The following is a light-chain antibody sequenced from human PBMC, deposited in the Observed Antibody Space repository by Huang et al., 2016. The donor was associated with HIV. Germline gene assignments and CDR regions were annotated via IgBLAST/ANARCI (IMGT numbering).Light chain of an antibody. CDR2: WAS. V-gene: IGKV4-1*01. J-gene: IGKJ1*01. CDR1: QSVFYSSNNKNY. CDR3: HQYYSSPQT. Sequence: DIVMTQSPESLAVSLGERATINCNSSQSVFYSSNNKNYLAWYQQKPGQPPKLLIYWASTRESCVPARFSGSGSGTDFTLTISSLQAEDVAVYYCHQYYSSPQTFGQGSKVEIK.